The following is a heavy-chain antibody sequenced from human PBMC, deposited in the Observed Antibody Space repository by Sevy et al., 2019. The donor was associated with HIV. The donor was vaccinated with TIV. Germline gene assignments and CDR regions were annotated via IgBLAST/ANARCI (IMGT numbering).Heavy chain of an antibody. D-gene: IGHD1-26*01. CDR2: ISAYNGNT. J-gene: IGHJ6*02. CDR1: GYTFTSFG. Sequence: ASVKVSCKASGYTFTSFGISWVRQAPGQGLEWMGWISAYNGNTNYAQKFQGRVTMTTDISSTSTAYMELRSLRSDDTAVYYCARDTRVGATFGISYYYYGMDVWGQRTTVTVSS. CDR3: ARDTRVGATFGISYYYYGMDV. V-gene: IGHV1-18*01.